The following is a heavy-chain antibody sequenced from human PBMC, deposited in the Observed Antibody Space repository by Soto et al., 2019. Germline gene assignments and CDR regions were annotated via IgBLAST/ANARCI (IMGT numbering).Heavy chain of an antibody. Sequence: QVQLVQSGAEVKKPGASVKVSCKASGYNFNSYGIRWVRQAPGQGLEWMGWISAYNGNTKYAQKFQGRVSMATDTSTSTVYMEMRSLRPDDTSVYYCARAPHIGVQAYDFWGQGTLVTVSS. CDR1: GYNFNSYG. V-gene: IGHV1-18*01. CDR3: ARAPHIGVQAYDF. J-gene: IGHJ4*02. D-gene: IGHD2-21*01. CDR2: ISAYNGNT.